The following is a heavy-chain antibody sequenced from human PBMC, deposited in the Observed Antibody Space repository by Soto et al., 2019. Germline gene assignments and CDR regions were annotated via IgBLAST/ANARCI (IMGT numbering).Heavy chain of an antibody. J-gene: IGHJ4*02. CDR2: INSDGSST. D-gene: IGHD5-12*01. V-gene: IGHV3-74*01. CDR1: GFTFSSYW. Sequence: PGGSLRLSCAASGFTFSSYWMHWVRQAPGKGLVWVSRINSDGSSTSYADSVKGRFTISRDNAKNTLYLQMNSLRAEDTAVYYCARVDPSGYIEGFDYWGQGTLVTVSS. CDR3: ARVDPSGYIEGFDY.